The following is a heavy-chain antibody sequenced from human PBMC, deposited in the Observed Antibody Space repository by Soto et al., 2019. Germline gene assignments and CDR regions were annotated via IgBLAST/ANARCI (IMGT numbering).Heavy chain of an antibody. Sequence: QVQLVESGGGVVQPGRSLRLSCAASGFTFSSYGMHWVRQAPGKGLEWVAVISYDGSNKYYADSVKGRFTISRDNSKNTLYLQMNSLRAEDTAVYYCAKGPPYSSSWYWFDYWGQGTLVTVSS. CDR2: ISYDGSNK. V-gene: IGHV3-30*18. J-gene: IGHJ4*02. CDR3: AKGPPYSSSWYWFDY. D-gene: IGHD6-13*01. CDR1: GFTFSSYG.